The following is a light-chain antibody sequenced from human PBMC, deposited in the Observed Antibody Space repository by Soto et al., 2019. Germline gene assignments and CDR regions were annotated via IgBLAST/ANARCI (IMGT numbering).Light chain of an antibody. J-gene: IGKJ5*01. CDR1: QSVSSSY. CDR2: GAS. CDR3: QQYGSSPSIT. V-gene: IGKV3-20*01. Sequence: EKVLTQCPGTQSISPGEKSTLSCRARQSVSSSYLAWYQQKPGQAPRLLIYGASSRATGIPDRFSGSGSGTDFTLTISRLEPEDFAVYYCQQYGSSPSITFGQGTRLEIK.